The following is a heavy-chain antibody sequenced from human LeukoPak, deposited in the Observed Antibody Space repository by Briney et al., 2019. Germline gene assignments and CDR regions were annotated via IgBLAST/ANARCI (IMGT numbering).Heavy chain of an antibody. V-gene: IGHV1-46*01. Sequence: ASVKVSCKASGYTFTSYGISWVRQAPGQGLEWMGIINPSGGSTSYAQKFQGRVTMTRDMSTSTVYMELSSLRSEDTAVYYCARAGDCGGDCHPDAFDIWGQGTMVTVSS. CDR2: INPSGGST. CDR3: ARAGDCGGDCHPDAFDI. J-gene: IGHJ3*02. CDR1: GYTFTSYG. D-gene: IGHD2-21*02.